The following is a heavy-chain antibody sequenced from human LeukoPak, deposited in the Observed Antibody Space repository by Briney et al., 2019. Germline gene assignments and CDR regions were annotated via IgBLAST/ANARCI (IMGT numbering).Heavy chain of an antibody. CDR1: GGSISTYY. V-gene: IGHV4-4*07. Sequence: PSETLSLTCTVSGGSISTYYWSWIRQPAGKGLEWIGRIYTSGSTNYNPSLKSRVTMSVDTSKNQFSLMLSSVTAADTAVYYCARVYYERSIVVVVAAEDYYYYMDVWGKGTTVTVSS. CDR3: ARVYYERSIVVVVAAEDYYYYMDV. D-gene: IGHD2-15*01. J-gene: IGHJ6*03. CDR2: IYTSGST.